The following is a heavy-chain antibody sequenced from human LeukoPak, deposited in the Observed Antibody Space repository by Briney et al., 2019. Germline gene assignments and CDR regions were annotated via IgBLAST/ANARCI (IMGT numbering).Heavy chain of an antibody. V-gene: IGHV4-39*01. CDR1: GGSISSSSYY. D-gene: IGHD6-13*01. CDR2: IYYSGST. Sequence: SETLSLTCTVSGGSISSSSYYWGWIRQPPGKGLEWIGSIYYSGSTYYNPSLKSRVTISVDTSKNQFSLKLSSVTAADTAVYYCARGVGSSTVGFQHWGQGTLVTVSS. CDR3: ARGVGSSTVGFQH. J-gene: IGHJ1*01.